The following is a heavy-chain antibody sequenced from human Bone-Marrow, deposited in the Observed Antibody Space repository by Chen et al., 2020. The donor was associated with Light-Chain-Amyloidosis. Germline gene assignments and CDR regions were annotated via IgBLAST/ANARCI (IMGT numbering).Heavy chain of an antibody. D-gene: IGHD3-22*01. J-gene: IGHJ5*02. Sequence: EVQLLESGGGLVRPGGSLRLSCAASGFSVNDYAMSWVRQAPGKGLEWVSDISDSGGNTNYADSVKGRFTISRDNSKNTLYLDMNSLRVDDTALYYCARDTYYYDNIDYYSWFDPWGQGTLVTVSS. CDR1: GFSVNDYA. V-gene: IGHV3-23*01. CDR3: ARDTYYYDNIDYYSWFDP. CDR2: ISDSGGNT.